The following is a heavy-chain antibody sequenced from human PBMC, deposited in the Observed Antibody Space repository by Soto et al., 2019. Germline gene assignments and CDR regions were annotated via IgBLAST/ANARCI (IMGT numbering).Heavy chain of an antibody. Sequence: ASVKVSCKVPGYTLTELSMHWVRQAPGKGLEWMGGFDPEDGETIYAQKFQGRVTMTEDTSTDTAYMELSSLRSEDTAVYYCATAQKSRGYSNYDAFDIWGQGTMVTVSS. CDR3: ATAQKSRGYSNYDAFDI. V-gene: IGHV1-24*01. J-gene: IGHJ3*02. CDR2: FDPEDGET. D-gene: IGHD4-4*01. CDR1: GYTLTELS.